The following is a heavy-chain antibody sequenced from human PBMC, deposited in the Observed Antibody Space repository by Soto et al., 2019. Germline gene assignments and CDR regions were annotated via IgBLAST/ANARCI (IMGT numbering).Heavy chain of an antibody. CDR1: GDSITCYY. V-gene: IGHV4-59*01. CDR3: ARNHFGDPPLNNWFDP. Sequence: PSETRSRTWIVSGDSITCYYWSWIRQPPGKGLEWIGYIHYSGSSDYSPSPKSRVSISVDTSKNQFSLRLTSVTAADTAVYYCARNHFGDPPLNNWFDPWGQGSLVTVSS. D-gene: IGHD4-17*01. J-gene: IGHJ5*02. CDR2: IHYSGSS.